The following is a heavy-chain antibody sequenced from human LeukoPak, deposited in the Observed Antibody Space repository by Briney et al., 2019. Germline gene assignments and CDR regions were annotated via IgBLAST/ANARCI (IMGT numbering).Heavy chain of an antibody. V-gene: IGHV3-9*01. Sequence: GRSLRLSCAASGFTFDDYAMHWVRQAPGKGLEWVSGISWNSGSIGYADSVKGRFTISRDNAKNSLYLQMNSLRAEDTALYYCAKGLYGSGSYLEAFDIWGQGTMVTVSS. CDR3: AKGLYGSGSYLEAFDI. CDR2: ISWNSGSI. J-gene: IGHJ3*02. CDR1: GFTFDDYA. D-gene: IGHD3-10*01.